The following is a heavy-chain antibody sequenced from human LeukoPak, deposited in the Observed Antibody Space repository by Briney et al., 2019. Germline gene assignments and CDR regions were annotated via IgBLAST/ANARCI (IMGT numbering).Heavy chain of an antibody. CDR3: AGLTGYSDY. J-gene: IGHJ4*02. CDR2: ISSGGSTI. V-gene: IGHV3-48*03. D-gene: IGHD3-9*01. Sequence: GGSLRLSCAASGFTFSSYAMNWVRQAPGKGLEWVSYISSGGSTIYYADSVKGRFTTSRDNARNSLYLQMNSLRAEDTAAYYCAGLTGYSDYWGQGTLVTVSS. CDR1: GFTFSSYA.